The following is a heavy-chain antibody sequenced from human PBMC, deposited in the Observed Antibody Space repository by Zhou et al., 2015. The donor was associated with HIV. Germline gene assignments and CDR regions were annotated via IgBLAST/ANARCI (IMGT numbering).Heavy chain of an antibody. D-gene: IGHD2-2*01. CDR2: INAGNGNT. Sequence: QVQLVQSGAEVKKPGASVKVSCKASGYTFTSYAMHWVRQAPGQRLEWMGWINAGNGNTKYSQKFQGRVTITRDTSASTAYMELSSLRSEDTAVYYCARTRDIVVVPAYMDVWGKGTTVTVSS. J-gene: IGHJ6*03. CDR1: GYTFTSYA. CDR3: ARTRDIVVVPAYMDV. V-gene: IGHV1-3*01.